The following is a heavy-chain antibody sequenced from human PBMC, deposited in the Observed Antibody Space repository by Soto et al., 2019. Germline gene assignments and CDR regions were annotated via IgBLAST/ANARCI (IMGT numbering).Heavy chain of an antibody. D-gene: IGHD5-12*01. CDR2: ISGNSGSI. V-gene: IGHV3-9*01. Sequence: EVQLVESGGGLVQPGRSLRLSCAASGFTFDDYAMHWVRQAPGKGLEWVSGISGNSGSIGYADSVKGRFTISRDNAKNSLYLQMNSLRAEDTALYYCAKDGQLTRGYSGYDANYYYYGMDVWGQGTTVTVSS. CDR1: GFTFDDYA. CDR3: AKDGQLTRGYSGYDANYYYYGMDV. J-gene: IGHJ6*02.